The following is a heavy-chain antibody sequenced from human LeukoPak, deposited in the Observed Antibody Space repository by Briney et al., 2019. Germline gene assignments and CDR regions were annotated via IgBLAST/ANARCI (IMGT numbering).Heavy chain of an antibody. Sequence: SVKVSCKASGGTFSSYAISWVRQAPGQGLEWMGGIIPIFGTANYAQKFPGRVTITADESTSTAYMELSSLRSEDTAVYYCARSAQLERLVWFNPWGQGTLVTVSS. J-gene: IGHJ5*02. V-gene: IGHV1-69*13. CDR1: GGTFSSYA. CDR3: ARSAQLERLVWFNP. CDR2: IIPIFGTA. D-gene: IGHD1-1*01.